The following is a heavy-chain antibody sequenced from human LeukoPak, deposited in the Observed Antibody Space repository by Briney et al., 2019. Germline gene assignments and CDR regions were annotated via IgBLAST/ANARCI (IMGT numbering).Heavy chain of an antibody. D-gene: IGHD5-18*01. Sequence: ASVKVSCKASGYTFTGYYIHWVRQAPGQGLEWMGRINPDSGDSNYEQKFQGRVTMTRDTSISTAYMELSRLRSDDTAVYYCASAHTAMVKVFDYWGQGTLVTVSS. J-gene: IGHJ4*02. V-gene: IGHV1-2*06. CDR2: INPDSGDS. CDR1: GYTFTGYY. CDR3: ASAHTAMVKVFDY.